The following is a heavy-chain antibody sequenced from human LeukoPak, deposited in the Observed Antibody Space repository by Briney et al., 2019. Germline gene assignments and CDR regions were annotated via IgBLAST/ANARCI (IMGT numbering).Heavy chain of an antibody. J-gene: IGHJ2*01. CDR1: GYSISSGSY. D-gene: IGHD4-17*01. CDR3: ARPKYGDAAYFAL. Sequence: SETLSLTCAVSGYSISSGSYWGWMRQPPAKGLEWIGSSYHSGNSYYNPSLKSRVTISADTSKNQFFLKVTSVTAADAAVYYCARPKYGDAAYFALWGRGALVSVSS. V-gene: IGHV4-38-2*01. CDR2: SYHSGNS.